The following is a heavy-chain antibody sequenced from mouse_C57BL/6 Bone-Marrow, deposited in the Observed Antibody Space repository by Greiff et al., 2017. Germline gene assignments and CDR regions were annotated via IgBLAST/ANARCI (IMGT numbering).Heavy chain of an antibody. J-gene: IGHJ3*01. CDR1: GYTFTDYY. D-gene: IGHD2-3*01. V-gene: IGHV1-26*01. Sequence: EVQLQQSGPELVKPGASVKISCKASGYTFTDYYMNWVKQSHGKSLEWIGDINPNNGGTSYNQKFKGKATLTVDKSSSTAYMELRSLTSEDSAVYYCARESPIYDGYRGFAYWGQGTLVTVSA. CDR2: INPNNGGT. CDR3: ARESPIYDGYRGFAY.